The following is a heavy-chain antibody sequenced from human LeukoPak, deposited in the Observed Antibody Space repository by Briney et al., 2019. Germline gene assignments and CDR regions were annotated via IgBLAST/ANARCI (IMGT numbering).Heavy chain of an antibody. J-gene: IGHJ5*02. V-gene: IGHV4-4*09. Sequence: SETLSLTCTVSGGSISSYYWSWIRQPPGKGLEGIGYIYTSGSTNYNPSLKSRVTISVDASKNQFSLKLSSVTAADTAVYYCARLGYCSSTSCSGNWFDPWGQGTLVTVSS. CDR1: GGSISSYY. CDR2: IYTSGST. CDR3: ARLGYCSSTSCSGNWFDP. D-gene: IGHD2-2*01.